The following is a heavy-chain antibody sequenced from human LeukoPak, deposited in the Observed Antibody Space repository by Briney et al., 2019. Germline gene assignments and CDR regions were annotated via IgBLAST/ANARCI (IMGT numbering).Heavy chain of an antibody. D-gene: IGHD3-10*01. V-gene: IGHV3-7*02. Sequence: GGSLRLSCAASGFTFSSYWMSWVRQAPGKGLEWVANIKQDGSERYYVDSVKGRFTISRDNVKNSLYLQMNSLRAEDTAVYYCASIAPGTSYIRKWGQGTLVTVSS. CDR3: ASIAPGTSYIRK. J-gene: IGHJ4*02. CDR1: GFTFSSYW. CDR2: IKQDGSER.